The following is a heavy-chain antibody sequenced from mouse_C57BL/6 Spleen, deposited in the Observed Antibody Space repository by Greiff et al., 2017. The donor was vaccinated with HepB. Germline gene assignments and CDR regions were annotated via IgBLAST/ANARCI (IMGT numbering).Heavy chain of an antibody. Sequence: DVKLVESEGGLVQPGSSMKLSCTASGFTFSDYYMAWVRQVPEKGLEWVANINYDGSSTYYLDSLKSRFIISRDNAKNILYLKMSSLKSEDTATYYCARDGLITTVVGGYFDVWGTGTTVTVSS. CDR2: INYDGSST. CDR1: GFTFSDYY. CDR3: ARDGLITTVVGGYFDV. V-gene: IGHV5-16*01. J-gene: IGHJ1*03. D-gene: IGHD1-1*01.